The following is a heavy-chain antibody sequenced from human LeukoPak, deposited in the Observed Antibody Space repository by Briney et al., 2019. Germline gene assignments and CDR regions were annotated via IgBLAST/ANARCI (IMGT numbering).Heavy chain of an antibody. J-gene: IGHJ4*02. CDR3: ARDHHCGGDCYEDY. V-gene: IGHV3-53*01. D-gene: IGHD2-21*02. CDR1: GFTFSSSA. Sequence: GGSLRLSCAASGFTFSSSATSWVRQVPGKGLEWVSVIYSGGSTYYADSVKGRFTISRDNSKNTLYLQMNSLRAEDTAVYYCARDHHCGGDCYEDYWGQGTLVTVSS. CDR2: IYSGGST.